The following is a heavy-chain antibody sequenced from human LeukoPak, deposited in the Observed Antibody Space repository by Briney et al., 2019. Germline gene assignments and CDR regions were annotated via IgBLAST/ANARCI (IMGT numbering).Heavy chain of an antibody. D-gene: IGHD2-15*01. CDR1: GFTFDDYA. J-gene: IGHJ4*02. CDR3: AXXXXXXXXGSFXY. V-gene: IGHV3-9*01. CDR2: ISWNSGSI. Sequence: PGRSLRLSCAASGFTFDDYAMHWVRQAPGKGLEWVSGISWNSGSIGYADSVKGRFTISRDNAKNSLYLQMNSLRAEDAALYYCAXXXXXXXXGSFXYWGQGT.